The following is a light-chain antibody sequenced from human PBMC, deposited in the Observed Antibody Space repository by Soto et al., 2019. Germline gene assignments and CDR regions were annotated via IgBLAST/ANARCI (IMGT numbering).Light chain of an antibody. V-gene: IGLV2-14*01. CDR1: SSDVGGYNY. J-gene: IGLJ1*01. Sequence: QSALTQPASVSGSPGQSITISCNGTSSDVGGYNYVSWYQQHPAKVPKLMIYHVSNRPSGVSDRFSGSKSGNTASLTISGLQAEDEGDYYCYSYTTSSTYVFGTGTKLTVL. CDR3: YSYTTSSTYV. CDR2: HVS.